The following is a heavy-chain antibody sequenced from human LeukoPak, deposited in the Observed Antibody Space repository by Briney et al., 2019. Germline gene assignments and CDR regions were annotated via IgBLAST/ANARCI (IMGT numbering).Heavy chain of an antibody. CDR3: ARDMYYYDSSGAYKYFEY. D-gene: IGHD3-22*01. Sequence: SETLSLTCTVSGGSISSSSYYWSWIRQPAGKGLEWIGRIYISGTTNYNPSLKSRVTISGDKSTNQLSLKLSSVTAADTAVYYCARDMYYYDSSGAYKYFEYWGQGTLVTVSS. CDR1: GGSISSSSYY. J-gene: IGHJ4*02. V-gene: IGHV4-61*02. CDR2: IYISGTT.